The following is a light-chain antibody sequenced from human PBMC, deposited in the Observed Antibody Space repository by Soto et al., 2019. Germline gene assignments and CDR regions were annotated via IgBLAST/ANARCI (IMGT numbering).Light chain of an antibody. Sequence: EIVLTQSPAILSVSPGERATLSCRASQSISRSLAWYQQKPGQAPRLPISDASTRATGIPNRFSGSGSGTDFTLTISRLEPDDIATYSCQQYNSYSWTFGQGTKV. CDR3: QQYNSYSWT. CDR2: DAS. V-gene: IGKV3D-15*01. J-gene: IGKJ1*01. CDR1: QSISRS.